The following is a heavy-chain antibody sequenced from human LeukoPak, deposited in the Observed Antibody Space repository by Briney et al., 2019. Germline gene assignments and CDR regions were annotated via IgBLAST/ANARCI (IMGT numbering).Heavy chain of an antibody. J-gene: IGHJ4*02. CDR1: GFTFSSYG. CDR3: ARGRTIVVVPAAIGGFDY. D-gene: IGHD2-2*02. CDR2: IWYDGSNK. Sequence: GGSLRLSCAASGFTFSSYGMHWVRQAPGKGLEWVAVIWYDGSNKYYADSVKGRFTISRGNSKNTLYLQMNSLRAEDTAVYYCARGRTIVVVPAAIGGFDYWGQGTLVTVSS. V-gene: IGHV3-33*01.